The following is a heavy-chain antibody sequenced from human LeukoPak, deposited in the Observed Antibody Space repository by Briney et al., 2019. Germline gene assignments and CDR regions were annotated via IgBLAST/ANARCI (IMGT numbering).Heavy chain of an antibody. CDR1: GFTVSSNH. V-gene: IGHV3-53*01. J-gene: IGHJ4*02. D-gene: IGHD2-15*01. CDR2: IYSGGST. Sequence: PGGSLRLSCAASGFTVSSNHMSWARQAPGKGLEWVSVIYSGGSTYYADSVKGRFTISRDNSKNTLYFEMNSLRAEDTAVYYCARPNLGYCSGGSCYLRYWGQGTLVTVSS. CDR3: ARPNLGYCSGGSCYLRY.